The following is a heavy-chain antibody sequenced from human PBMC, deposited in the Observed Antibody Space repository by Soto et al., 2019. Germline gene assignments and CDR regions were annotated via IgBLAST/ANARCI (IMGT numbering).Heavy chain of an antibody. J-gene: IGHJ4*02. CDR2: IIPIIATA. CDR1: GGNFIDYA. V-gene: IGHV1-69*01. D-gene: IGHD3-22*01. CDR3: AGTYDTSGDYPYYFDY. Sequence: QVQLVQSGAEVKKPGSSVRDSCEASGGNFIDYAFSWVRQAPGQGLEWMGGIIPIIATADYAQKFQGRVTITADESTRTAYMEVTSLTSEDTAVYFCAGTYDTSGDYPYYFDYWGQGTPVTVSS.